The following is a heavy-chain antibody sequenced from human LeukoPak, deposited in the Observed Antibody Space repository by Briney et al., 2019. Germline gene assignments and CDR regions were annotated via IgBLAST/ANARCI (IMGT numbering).Heavy chain of an antibody. Sequence: GASVKVSCKASGYTFTSYDINWVRQATGQGLEWMGWMNPNSGNTGYAQKFQGRVTMTRDTSISTAYMELSRLRSDDTAVYYCARDRSVADTDYYYYYMDVWGKGTTVTISS. V-gene: IGHV1-8*02. CDR2: MNPNSGNT. J-gene: IGHJ6*03. D-gene: IGHD6-19*01. CDR1: GYTFTSYD. CDR3: ARDRSVADTDYYYYYMDV.